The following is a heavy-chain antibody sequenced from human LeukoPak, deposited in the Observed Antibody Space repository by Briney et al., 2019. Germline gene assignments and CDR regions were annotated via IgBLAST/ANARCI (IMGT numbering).Heavy chain of an antibody. CDR3: ARKDWLYYDY. J-gene: IGHJ4*02. D-gene: IGHD3/OR15-3a*01. V-gene: IGHV3-48*04. CDR2: ISSSGSTI. CDR1: GFTFSSYS. Sequence: GGSLRLSCAASGFTFSSYSMNWVRQAPGKGLEWVSYISSSGSTIYYADSVKGRFTISRDNAKNSLYLQMNSLRAEDTAVYYCARKDWLYYDYWGQGTLVTVSS.